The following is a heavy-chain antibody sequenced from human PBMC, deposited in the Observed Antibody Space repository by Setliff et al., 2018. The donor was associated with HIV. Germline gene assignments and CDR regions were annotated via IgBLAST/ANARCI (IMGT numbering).Heavy chain of an antibody. V-gene: IGHV1-69*06. CDR2: IIPTFDTA. D-gene: IGHD6-19*01. J-gene: IGHJ2*01. CDR3: ARGVHSGGSGWYNWYFDL. CDR1: GGTFSRHA. Sequence: GASVKVSCKASGGTFSRHAFSWVRQAPGQGLEWMGGIIPTFDTANYAQKFQGRVTITADKSTNTVYMELNSLRSEDTAMYYCARGVHSGGSGWYNWYFDLWGRGTLFTVSS.